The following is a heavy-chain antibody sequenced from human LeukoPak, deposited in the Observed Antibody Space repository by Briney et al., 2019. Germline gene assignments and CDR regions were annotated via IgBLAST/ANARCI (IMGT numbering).Heavy chain of an antibody. CDR1: GGSISSGSYY. J-gene: IGHJ5*02. CDR2: IYTSGST. Sequence: SETLSLTCTVSGGSISSGSYYWSWIRQPAGKGLEWIGRIYTSGSTNYNPSLKSRVTISVDTSKTQFSLKLSSVTAADTAVYYCARDVSGYAWFDPWGQGTLVTVSS. D-gene: IGHD3-22*01. V-gene: IGHV4-61*02. CDR3: ARDVSGYAWFDP.